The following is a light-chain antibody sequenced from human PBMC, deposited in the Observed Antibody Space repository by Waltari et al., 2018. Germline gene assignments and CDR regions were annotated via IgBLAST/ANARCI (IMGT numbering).Light chain of an antibody. V-gene: IGKV3-15*01. CDR1: QSVSNN. CDR3: QQFNNYPLT. Sequence: EVVMTQSPVNLSVSPGERATLSCRASQSVSNNLAWYQHKPGQAPRLVMYDASTRASGLPARFSGTGSEREFTLTINSLQSEDVATYYCQQFNNYPLTFGGGTKVEIK. CDR2: DAS. J-gene: IGKJ4*01.